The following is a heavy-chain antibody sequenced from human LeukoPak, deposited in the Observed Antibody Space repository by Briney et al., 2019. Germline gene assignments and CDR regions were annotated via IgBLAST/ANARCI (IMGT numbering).Heavy chain of an antibody. V-gene: IGHV3-15*01. CDR2: IKSKTDGGTT. CDR3: TTDTIVGATRRDY. CDR1: GFTFSNAW. D-gene: IGHD1-26*01. Sequence: AGSLTLSCAASGFTFSNAWMSWVRQAPGKGLEWVGRIKSKTDGGTTDYAAPVKGRFTISRDDSKNTLYLQMNSLKTEDTAVYYCTTDTIVGATRRDYWGQGTLVTVSS. J-gene: IGHJ4*02.